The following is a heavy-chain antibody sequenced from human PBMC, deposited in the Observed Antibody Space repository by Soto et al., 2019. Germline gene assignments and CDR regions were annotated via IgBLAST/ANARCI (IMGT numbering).Heavy chain of an antibody. CDR3: ARRSSGWYFDY. Sequence: EVQLLESGGGLVQPGGSLRLSCAASGFTFSNYAMNWVRQAPGKGLEWVSVISGSGGSTYYADSVKGRFTISRDNSKNTLYLQMNSLRAEDTAVYYGARRSSGWYFDYWGQGTLVTVSS. CDR1: GFTFSNYA. D-gene: IGHD6-19*01. V-gene: IGHV3-23*01. J-gene: IGHJ4*02. CDR2: ISGSGGST.